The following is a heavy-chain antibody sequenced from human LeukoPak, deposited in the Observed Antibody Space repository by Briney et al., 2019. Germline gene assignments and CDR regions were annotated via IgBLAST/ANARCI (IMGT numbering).Heavy chain of an antibody. D-gene: IGHD3-3*01. CDR1: GFTVSSNY. V-gene: IGHV3-66*01. CDR3: ARDSGVDYATWYFDL. Sequence: GGSLRLSCAASGFTVSSNYMSWVRQAPGKGLEWVSVIYSGGSTYYADSVKGRFTISRDNSKNTLYLQMNSLRAEDTAVYYCARDSGVDYATWYFDLWGRGTLVTVSS. CDR2: IYSGGST. J-gene: IGHJ2*01.